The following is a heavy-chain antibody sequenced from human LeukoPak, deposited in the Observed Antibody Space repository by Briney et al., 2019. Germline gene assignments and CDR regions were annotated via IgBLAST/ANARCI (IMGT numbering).Heavy chain of an antibody. CDR1: GGSISSGVYY. D-gene: IGHD3-22*01. J-gene: IGHJ4*02. CDR2: IYYSGST. Sequence: SETLSLTCSVSGGSISSGVYYWSWIRQHPGKGPEWIGYIYYSGSTYYNPSLRSRVTISVDTSKNQFSLKLSSVTAADTAVYYCARSYGSSGYCFDYWGQGTLVTVSS. V-gene: IGHV4-31*03. CDR3: ARSYGSSGYCFDY.